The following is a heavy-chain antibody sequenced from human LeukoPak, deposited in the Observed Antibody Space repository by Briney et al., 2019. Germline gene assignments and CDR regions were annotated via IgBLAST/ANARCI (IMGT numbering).Heavy chain of an antibody. CDR3: AKHAGSYYYYSMDV. CDR1: GFTFSNYA. Sequence: PGASLRLSCAASGFTFSNYAMTWVRQAPGKGLGWVSGMSSGTGSTYYADSVKGRFTISRDNSKNTLYLQMNSLRAEDTAVYYCAKHAGSYYYYSMDVWGQGTTVTVSS. D-gene: IGHD3-10*01. CDR2: MSSGTGST. V-gene: IGHV3-23*01. J-gene: IGHJ6*02.